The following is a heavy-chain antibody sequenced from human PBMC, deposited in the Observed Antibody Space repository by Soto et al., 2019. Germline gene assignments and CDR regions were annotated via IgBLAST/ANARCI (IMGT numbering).Heavy chain of an antibody. CDR3: ARDQSSVFDY. V-gene: IGHV3-30-3*01. D-gene: IGHD3-22*01. CDR2: ISYDGSNK. J-gene: IGHJ4*02. Sequence: QVQLVESGGGVVQPGRSLRLSCAASGFTFSSYAMHWVRQAPGKGREWVAVISYDGSNKYYADSVKGRFTISRDTSKNTLYLQMNSLRAEDTAVYYCARDQSSVFDYLGQGTLVTVSS. CDR1: GFTFSSYA.